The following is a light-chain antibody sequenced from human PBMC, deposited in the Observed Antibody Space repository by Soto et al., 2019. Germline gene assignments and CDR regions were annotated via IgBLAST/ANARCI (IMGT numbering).Light chain of an antibody. CDR2: EVN. Sequence: QSVLTQPPSASGSPGQSVTISCTGTSSDVGGYHYVSWYQQHPGKAPKLMIYEVNKRPSGVPDRFSGSKSGNTASLTVSGLQAEDEADYYCCSYAGSSTPVVFGGGTKVTVL. J-gene: IGLJ2*01. V-gene: IGLV2-8*01. CDR1: SSDVGGYHY. CDR3: CSYAGSSTPVV.